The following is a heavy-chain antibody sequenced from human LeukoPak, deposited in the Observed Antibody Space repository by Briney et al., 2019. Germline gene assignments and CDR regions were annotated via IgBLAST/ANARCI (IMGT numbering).Heavy chain of an antibody. Sequence: SETLSLTCTVSGGSISSYYWSWIRQPPGKGPEWIGYIYYSGSTNYNPSLKSRVTISVDTSKNQFSLKLSSVTAADTAVYYCARAVSSWYFVDYWGQGTLVTVSS. CDR1: GGSISSYY. D-gene: IGHD6-13*01. CDR2: IYYSGST. J-gene: IGHJ4*02. V-gene: IGHV4-59*08. CDR3: ARAVSSWYFVDY.